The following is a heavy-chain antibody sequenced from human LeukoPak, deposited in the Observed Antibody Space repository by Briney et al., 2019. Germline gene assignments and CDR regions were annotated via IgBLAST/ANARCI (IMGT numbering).Heavy chain of an antibody. D-gene: IGHD1-1*01. CDR1: GYTFTSYG. CDR2: ISAYNGNT. V-gene: IGHV1-18*01. Sequence: GASVKVSCKASGYTFTSYGISWVRQAPGQGLEWMGWISAYNGNTNYAQKFQGRVTMTRDTSINTAFMELSRLRSDDTAVYYCARDRHWNQGNFDYWGQGTLVTVSS. J-gene: IGHJ4*02. CDR3: ARDRHWNQGNFDY.